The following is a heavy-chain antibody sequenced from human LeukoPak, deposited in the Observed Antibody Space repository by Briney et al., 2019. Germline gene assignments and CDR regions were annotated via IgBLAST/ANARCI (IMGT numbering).Heavy chain of an antibody. J-gene: IGHJ4*02. D-gene: IGHD3-16*02. Sequence: SETLSLTCAVYGGSFSGYYWSWIRQPSGKGLEWIGYIYYSGSTNYNPSLKSRVTISVDTSKNQFSLKLSSVTAADTAVYYCARVSSYDYVWGSYRNYYFDYWGQGTLVTVSS. CDR2: IYYSGST. CDR3: ARVSSYDYVWGSYRNYYFDY. CDR1: GGSFSGYY. V-gene: IGHV4-59*01.